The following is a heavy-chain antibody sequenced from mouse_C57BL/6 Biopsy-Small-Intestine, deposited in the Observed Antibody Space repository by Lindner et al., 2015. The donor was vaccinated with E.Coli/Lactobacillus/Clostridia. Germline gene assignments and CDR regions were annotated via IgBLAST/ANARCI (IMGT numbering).Heavy chain of an antibody. V-gene: IGHV5-17*01. D-gene: IGHD1-1*01. J-gene: IGHJ1*03. CDR2: ISSGSSIL. CDR1: GFTFSDYG. Sequence: VQLQESGGGLVKPGGSLKLSCAASGFTFSDYGMHWVRQAPEKGLEWVAYISSGSSILYYADTVKGRFTISRDNAKNTLFLQMTSLRSEDTAMYYCSYYYGSSSYWYFDVWGTGTTVTVSS. CDR3: SYYYGSSSYWYFDV.